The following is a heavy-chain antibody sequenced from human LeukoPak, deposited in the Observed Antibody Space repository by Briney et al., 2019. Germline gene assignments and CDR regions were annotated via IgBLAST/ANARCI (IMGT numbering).Heavy chain of an antibody. J-gene: IGHJ4*02. D-gene: IGHD1-20*01. CDR3: ARDAGYNWNDIDYFDY. CDR2: IIPILGIA. CDR1: GGTFSSYA. V-gene: IGHV1-69*04. Sequence: ASVKASCKASGGTFSSYAISWVRQAPGQGLEWMGRIIPILGIANYAQKFQGRVTITADKSTSTAYMELSSLRSEDTAVYYCARDAGYNWNDIDYFDYWGQGTLVTVSS.